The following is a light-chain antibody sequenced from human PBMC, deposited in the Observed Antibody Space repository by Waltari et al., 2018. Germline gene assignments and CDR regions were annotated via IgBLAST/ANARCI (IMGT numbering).Light chain of an antibody. CDR3: QKYGTLPAT. CDR1: ENIRSF. CDR2: DTP. J-gene: IGKJ1*01. Sequence: DIVLTQSPGTLSLSPGERATLSCRASENIRSFLAWYQQEPGQAPRLLIYDTPTRATGMPDRFSGSGSGTDFSLTISRLEPEDCAVYYCQKYGTLPATFGQGTKVEIK. V-gene: IGKV3-20*01.